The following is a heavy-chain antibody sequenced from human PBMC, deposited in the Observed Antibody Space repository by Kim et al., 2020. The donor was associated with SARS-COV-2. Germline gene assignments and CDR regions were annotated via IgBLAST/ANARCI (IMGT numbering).Heavy chain of an antibody. Sequence: GGSLRLSCAASGFTFSTHWMNWIRQAPGKGLEWVANIKTDGSAQYYVDSVKGRFTISRDNAKNSLYLQMNSLRADDPAVYYCGRDMDVWGQGTTVTVSS. CDR2: IKTDGSAQ. CDR3: GRDMDV. V-gene: IGHV3-7*01. CDR1: GFTFSTHW. J-gene: IGHJ6*02.